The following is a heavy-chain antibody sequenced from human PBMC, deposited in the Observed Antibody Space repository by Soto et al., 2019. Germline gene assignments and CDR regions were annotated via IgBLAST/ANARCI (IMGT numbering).Heavy chain of an antibody. Sequence: SETLSLTCTVSGGSISSGGYYWSWIRQHPGKGLEWIGYIYYSGSTCYNPSLESRVTISVDTSKNQFSLKLSSVTAADTAVYYCARGRKRGGVVVAARSAFDIWGQGTMVTVSS. CDR3: ARGRKRGGVVVAARSAFDI. CDR2: IYYSGST. V-gene: IGHV4-31*03. J-gene: IGHJ3*02. CDR1: GGSISSGGYY. D-gene: IGHD2-15*01.